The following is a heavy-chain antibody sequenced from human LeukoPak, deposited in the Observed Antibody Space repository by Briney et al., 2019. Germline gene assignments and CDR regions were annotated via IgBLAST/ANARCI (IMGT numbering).Heavy chain of an antibody. CDR3: AKGASGYCSDGSCYYKYHYMDV. CDR2: IRYDGSNK. J-gene: IGHJ6*03. D-gene: IGHD2-15*01. V-gene: IGHV3-30*02. CDR1: GFTFSSYG. Sequence: PGGSLRLSCAASGFTFSSYGMHWVRQAPGKGLEWVAFIRYDGSNKYYADSVKGRFTISRDNSKKTLYLQMNSLRAEDTAVYYCAKGASGYCSDGSCYYKYHYMDVWGKGTTVTISS.